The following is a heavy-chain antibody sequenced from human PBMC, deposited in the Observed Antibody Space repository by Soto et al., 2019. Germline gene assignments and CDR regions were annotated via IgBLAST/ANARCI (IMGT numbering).Heavy chain of an antibody. CDR3: AKGSHIAARPFYFDF. D-gene: IGHD6-6*01. V-gene: IGHV3-23*01. Sequence: PGGSLRLSCAASGFTFRAFSMSWVRQAPGKGLEWVSTISGGTATTYADSVKGRFTFSRDNSKNTIYLQMNSLAPGDTAVYYCAKGSHIAARPFYFDFSGQGTLVTVSS. CDR2: ISGGTAT. J-gene: IGHJ4*02. CDR1: GFTFRAFS.